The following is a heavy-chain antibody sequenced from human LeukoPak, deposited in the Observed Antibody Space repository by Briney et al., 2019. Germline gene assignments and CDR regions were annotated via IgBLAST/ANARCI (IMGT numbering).Heavy chain of an antibody. J-gene: IGHJ5*02. D-gene: IGHD1-1*01. CDR1: GFTFSNHG. V-gene: IGHV3-33*01. Sequence: GGSLRLSCAASGFTFSNHGMHWVRQAPGKGLEWVALIWYDGGNKEYAESVKGRFTISRDNSKNTLYLQMNSLRDEDTAVYYCARDQGTSTTAPKRKGRFDPWGQGTLVTVS. CDR2: IWYDGGNK. CDR3: ARDQGTSTTAPKRKGRFDP.